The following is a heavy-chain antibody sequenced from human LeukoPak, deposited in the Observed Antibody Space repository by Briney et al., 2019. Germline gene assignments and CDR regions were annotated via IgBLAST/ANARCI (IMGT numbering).Heavy chain of an antibody. V-gene: IGHV4-34*01. CDR3: ARGDPYYYYGSGSYLYYFDY. Sequence: PSETLSLTCAVYGGSFSGYYWSWIRQPPGKGLEWIGEINHSGSTNYNPSLKSRVTISVDTSKNQFSLKLSSVTAADTAVYYCARGDPYYYYGSGSYLYYFDYWGQGTLVTVSS. D-gene: IGHD3-10*01. CDR1: GGSFSGYY. J-gene: IGHJ4*02. CDR2: INHSGST.